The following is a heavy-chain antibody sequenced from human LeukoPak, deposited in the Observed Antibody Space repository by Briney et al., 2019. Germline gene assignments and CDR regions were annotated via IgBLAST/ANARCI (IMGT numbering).Heavy chain of an antibody. D-gene: IGHD4-23*01. CDR2: ISNSGSNT. V-gene: IGHV3-23*01. CDR1: GFTVTGNY. Sequence: PGGSLRLSCAASGFTVTGNYMSWVRQAPGKGLEWVSVISNSGSNTYYADSVKGRFTISRDNSKNTLYLQMNSLRAEDTALYHCAKERSLNGGYSDGYFDHWGQGTLVTVSS. J-gene: IGHJ4*02. CDR3: AKERSLNGGYSDGYFDH.